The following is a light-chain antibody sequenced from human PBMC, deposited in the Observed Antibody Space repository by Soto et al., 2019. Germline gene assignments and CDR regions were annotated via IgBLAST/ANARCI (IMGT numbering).Light chain of an antibody. J-gene: IGKJ2*01. V-gene: IGKV1-5*01. CDR3: QQYSACPYT. Sequence: DIQMTQSPSTLSAFVGDTVTITCRASQSISHWLAWYQQRPGRAPKLLIYDASSLESGVPSRFSGSGSGTEFTLTISSLQPDDFATYYCQQYSACPYTFGQGTKVDIK. CDR1: QSISHW. CDR2: DAS.